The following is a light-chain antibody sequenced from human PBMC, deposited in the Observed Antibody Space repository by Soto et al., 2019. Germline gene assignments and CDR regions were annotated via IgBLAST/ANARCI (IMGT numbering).Light chain of an antibody. CDR3: QSYDSSLSGSRV. CDR2: GNS. CDR1: SSNIGAGYD. Sequence: LTQPPSVSGAPGQRVTISCTGSSSNIGAGYDVHWYQQLPGTAPKLLIYGNSNRPSGVPDRFSGSKSGTSASLAITGLQAEDEADYYCQSYDSSLSGSRVFGTGTKVTVL. J-gene: IGLJ1*01. V-gene: IGLV1-40*01.